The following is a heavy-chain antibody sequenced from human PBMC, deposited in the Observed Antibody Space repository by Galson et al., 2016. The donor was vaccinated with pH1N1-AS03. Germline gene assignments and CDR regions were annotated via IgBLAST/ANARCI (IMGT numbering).Heavy chain of an antibody. CDR3: ARQPYFYDTRGIPDAFDI. Sequence: SVKVSCKASGHTFTDYFVYWVRQAPGQGLEWMGRINPNSGVTKFAQNFQGRVTMTRDTSIKTAYMELNRLSSDDTAVYYCARQPYFYDTRGIPDAFDIWGQGTMVTVSS. CDR2: INPNSGVT. D-gene: IGHD3-22*01. J-gene: IGHJ3*02. V-gene: IGHV1-2*06. CDR1: GHTFTDYF.